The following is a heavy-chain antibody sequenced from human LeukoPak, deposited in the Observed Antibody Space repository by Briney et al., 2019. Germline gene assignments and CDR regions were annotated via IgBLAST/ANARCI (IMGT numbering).Heavy chain of an antibody. D-gene: IGHD1-26*01. CDR1: GFTFSSYA. Sequence: GGSLRLSCAASGFTFSSYAMSWVRQAPGKGLEWVSAISGSGGSTYYADSVKGRFTISRDNSKNTLYLQMNSLRAEDTAVYYCAKGPAVLKGVSGSYYSNFDYWGQGTLVTVSS. CDR2: ISGSGGST. V-gene: IGHV3-23*01. CDR3: AKGPAVLKGVSGSYYSNFDY. J-gene: IGHJ4*02.